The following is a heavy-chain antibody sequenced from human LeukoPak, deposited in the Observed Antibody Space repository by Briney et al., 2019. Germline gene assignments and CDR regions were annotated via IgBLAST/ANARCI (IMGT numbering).Heavy chain of an antibody. J-gene: IGHJ6*03. V-gene: IGHV3-48*01. CDR1: GFTFSTYS. CDR3: ARRPELGVLYYMDV. CDR2: LSGSSGTI. D-gene: IGHD3-16*01. Sequence: GGSLRLSCAASGFTFSTYSMNWVRQAPGQELEWVSYLSGSSGTIYYADSVKGRFTISRDNAKNSLYLQMNSLSAEDTAVYYCARRPELGVLYYMDVWGKGTTVTVSS.